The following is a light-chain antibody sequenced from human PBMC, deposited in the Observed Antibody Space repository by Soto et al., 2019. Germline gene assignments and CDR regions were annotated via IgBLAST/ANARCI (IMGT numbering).Light chain of an antibody. CDR1: QDIRNY. V-gene: IGKV1-16*02. J-gene: IGKJ1*01. CDR3: QQYVNYPRT. CDR2: AAS. Sequence: DIQMTQSPSSLSASVGDRITIPCRASQDIRNYLAWFQQKPGKAPKSLIYAASTLQPGVPSKLSGSGSGPDFTLTISSLKTEHFATYSSQQYVNYPRTFGQGTTVEIK.